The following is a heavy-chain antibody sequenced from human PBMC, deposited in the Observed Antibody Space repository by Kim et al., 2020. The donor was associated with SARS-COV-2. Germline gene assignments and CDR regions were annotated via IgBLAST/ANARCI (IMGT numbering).Heavy chain of an antibody. CDR3: ARRTGYFDWLPDY. D-gene: IGHD3-9*01. J-gene: IGHJ4*02. Sequence: YADSVKGRFTISRDNSKNTLYLQMNSRRAEDTAVYYCARRTGYFDWLPDYWGQGTLVTVSS. V-gene: IGHV3-33*01.